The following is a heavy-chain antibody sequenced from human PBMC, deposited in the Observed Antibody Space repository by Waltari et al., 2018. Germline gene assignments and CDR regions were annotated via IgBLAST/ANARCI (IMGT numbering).Heavy chain of an antibody. CDR3: ARDSGPW. D-gene: IGHD1-26*01. CDR2: IYSGGTT. V-gene: IGHV3-53*05. CDR1: GVTVSNNY. Sequence: PGGSLTLSCAASGVTVSNNYMAWVRLPPGKGLEWVSIIYSGGTTYYADSVKGRFTISRDSSKNTVFLQMNSLRPEDTALYYCARDSGPWGGPGTLVTVSS. J-gene: IGHJ4*02.